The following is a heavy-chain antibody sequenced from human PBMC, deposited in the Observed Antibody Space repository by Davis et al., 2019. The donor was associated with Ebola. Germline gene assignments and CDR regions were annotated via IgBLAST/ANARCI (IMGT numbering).Heavy chain of an antibody. Sequence: GESLKISCKGSGYSFTSYWIGWVRQMPGKGLEWMGIIYPGDSDTRYSPSFQGQVTISADKSISTAYLQWSSLKASDTAMYYCARLLDYDFWSGTTRGFDYWGQGTLVTVSS. CDR3: ARLLDYDFWSGTTRGFDY. J-gene: IGHJ4*02. CDR1: GYSFTSYW. CDR2: IYPGDSDT. V-gene: IGHV5-51*01. D-gene: IGHD3-3*01.